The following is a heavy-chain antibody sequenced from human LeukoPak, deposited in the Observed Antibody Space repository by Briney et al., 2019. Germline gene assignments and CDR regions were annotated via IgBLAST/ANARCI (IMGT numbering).Heavy chain of an antibody. CDR2: IRSKAYGGTT. Sequence: GGSLRLSCAASGFTFGDYAMSWFRQAPGKGLEWVAFIRSKAYGGTTEYAASVKGRFTISRDDTKSIAYLQMNSLKTEDTAVYYCTRDPQPPGYSSGYYYFWYWGQGTLVTVSS. D-gene: IGHD3-22*01. J-gene: IGHJ4*02. V-gene: IGHV3-49*03. CDR3: TRDPQPPGYSSGYYYFWY. CDR1: GFTFGDYA.